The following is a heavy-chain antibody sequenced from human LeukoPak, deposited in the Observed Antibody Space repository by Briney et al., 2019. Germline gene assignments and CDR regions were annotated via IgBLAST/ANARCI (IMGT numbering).Heavy chain of an antibody. Sequence: PGGSLRLSCAASGFIFDDYAMHWVRQAPGKGLEWVSGISWNSGSIGYADSVKGRFTISRDNAKNSLYLQMNSLRAEDTALYYCAKDIIAVAGYYYGMDVWGQGTTVTVSS. V-gene: IGHV3-9*01. D-gene: IGHD6-19*01. CDR3: AKDIIAVAGYYYGMDV. CDR2: ISWNSGSI. J-gene: IGHJ6*02. CDR1: GFIFDDYA.